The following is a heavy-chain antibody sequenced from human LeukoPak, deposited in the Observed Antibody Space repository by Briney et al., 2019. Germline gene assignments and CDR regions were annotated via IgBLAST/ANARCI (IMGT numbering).Heavy chain of an antibody. V-gene: IGHV4-4*07. Sequence: SETLSLTCTVSGGSTSNYFCTWLRQSAGKGLEWIGRIHTSGSTNYNPSLKSRVSMSVDTSKNQFSLKLSSVTAADTAVYYCARASVKGYHPNYYYYGMDVWGQGTTVTVSS. CDR1: GGSTSNYF. CDR3: ARASVKGYHPNYYYYGMDV. CDR2: IHTSGST. J-gene: IGHJ6*02. D-gene: IGHD5-18*01.